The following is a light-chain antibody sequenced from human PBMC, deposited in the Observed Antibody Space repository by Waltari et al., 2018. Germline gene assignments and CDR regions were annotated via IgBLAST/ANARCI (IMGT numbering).Light chain of an antibody. CDR1: GGFITRYS. CDR2: YDI. Sequence: FILTQPLSVSESPGKTVTISCTRIGGFITRYSVQWYQQRPGSVPRLVLYYDIQRASGVPDRFACSIDSSSNSASLTISGLQTEDEADYYCHSFELNNVVFGGGTKLTVL. V-gene: IGLV6-57*04. J-gene: IGLJ2*01. CDR3: HSFELNNVV.